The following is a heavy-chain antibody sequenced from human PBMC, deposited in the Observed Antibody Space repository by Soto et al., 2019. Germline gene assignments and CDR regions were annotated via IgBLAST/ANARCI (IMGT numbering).Heavy chain of an antibody. J-gene: IGHJ4*02. CDR3: ASSAAAGTFYFDY. CDR1: GGTFSSYA. CDR2: IIPIFGTA. V-gene: IGHV1-69*13. D-gene: IGHD6-13*01. Sequence: SVKVSCKASGGTFSSYAISWVRQAPGQGLEWMGGIIPIFGTANYAQKFQGRVTITADESTSTAYMELSSLRSEDTAVYYCASSAAAGTFYFDYWGQGTLVTVSS.